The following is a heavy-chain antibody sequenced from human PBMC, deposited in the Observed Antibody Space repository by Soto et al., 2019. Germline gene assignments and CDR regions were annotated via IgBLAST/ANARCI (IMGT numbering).Heavy chain of an antibody. CDR2: ISGSSTST. CDR3: AKQMENTGWYFFDY. V-gene: IGHV3-23*01. D-gene: IGHD6-19*01. J-gene: IGHJ4*02. Sequence: GGSLRLSCAASGFTFYSCAMSWVRQAPGKGLEWVSTISGSSTSTYYADSVQGRFTISRDNSKNTLYLQMNSLRAEDTAVYYCAKQMENTGWYFFDYWGPGTLVTVSS. CDR1: GFTFYSCA.